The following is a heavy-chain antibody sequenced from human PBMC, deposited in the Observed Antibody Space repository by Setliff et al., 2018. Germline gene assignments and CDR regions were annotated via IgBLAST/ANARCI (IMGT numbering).Heavy chain of an antibody. J-gene: IGHJ4*02. V-gene: IGHV3-7*01. D-gene: IGHD5-18*01. CDR1: GFTFSSYW. CDR3: ARERGYSYGPFDY. Sequence: GGSLRLSCAASGFTFSSYWMSWVRQAPGKGLEWVANIKQDGSEKYYVDSVKGRFTISRDNAKNSLYLQMNSLRAEDTAVYSCARERGYSYGPFDYGGQGTLVTVSS. CDR2: IKQDGSEK.